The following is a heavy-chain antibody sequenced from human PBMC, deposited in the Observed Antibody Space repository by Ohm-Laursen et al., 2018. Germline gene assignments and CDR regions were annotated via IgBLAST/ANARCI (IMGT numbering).Heavy chain of an antibody. Sequence: SVKVSCKASGYTFVSYAISWVRQAPGQGLEWMGRIIPIFGTANYAQKFQGRVTITADESTSTAYMELSSLRSEDTAVYYCASRYCSGGSCYYFHWFDPWGQGTLVTVSS. CDR1: GYTFVSYA. J-gene: IGHJ5*02. V-gene: IGHV1-69*13. D-gene: IGHD2-15*01. CDR2: IIPIFGTA. CDR3: ASRYCSGGSCYYFHWFDP.